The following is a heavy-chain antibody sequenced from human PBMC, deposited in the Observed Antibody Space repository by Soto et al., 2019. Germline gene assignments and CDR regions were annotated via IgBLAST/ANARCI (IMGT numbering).Heavy chain of an antibody. V-gene: IGHV4-61*01. D-gene: IGHD6-19*01. CDR3: ARGGYSSGWYVFFDWFDP. J-gene: IGHJ5*02. CDR1: GGTVSSGSYY. CDR2: IYYSGST. Sequence: SETLSLTCTVSGGTVSSGSYYWSWIRQPPGKGLEWIGYIYYSGSTNYNPSLKSRVTISVDTSKNQFSLKLSSVTAADTAVYYCARGGYSSGWYVFFDWFDPWGQGTLVTVSS.